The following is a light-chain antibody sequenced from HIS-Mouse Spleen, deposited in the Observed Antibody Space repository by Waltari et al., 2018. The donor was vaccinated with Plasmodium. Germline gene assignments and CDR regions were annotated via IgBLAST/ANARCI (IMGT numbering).Light chain of an antibody. CDR1: QSVSSSY. CDR3: QQYGSSPYT. V-gene: IGKV3-20*01. CDR2: GAS. Sequence: EFVLTQSPGTLSLSPGERATLSCRASQSVSSSYLAWYQQKPGQAPRLIIYGASSRATGIPDRFSGSGSGTDFTLTISRLEPEDFAVYYCQQYGSSPYTFGQGTKLEIK. J-gene: IGKJ2*01.